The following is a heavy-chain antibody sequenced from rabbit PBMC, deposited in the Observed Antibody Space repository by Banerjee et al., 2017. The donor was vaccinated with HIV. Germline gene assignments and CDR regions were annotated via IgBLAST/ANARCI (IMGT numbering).Heavy chain of an antibody. CDR1: GFSFSSSYW. CDR3: ARDNDASGYDL. V-gene: IGHV1S40*01. CDR2: IYSGSGRA. D-gene: IGHD1-1*01. Sequence: QSLEESGGDLVKPGASLTLTCTASGFSFSSSYWIYWVRQAPGKGLEWIGYIYSGSGRAYYASWAKGRFTISKTSSTTVILQMTSLTAADTATYFCARDNDASGYDLWGQGTLVTVS. J-gene: IGHJ4*01.